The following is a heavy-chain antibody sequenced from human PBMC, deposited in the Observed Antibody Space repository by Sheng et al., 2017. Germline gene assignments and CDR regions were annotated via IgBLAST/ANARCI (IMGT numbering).Heavy chain of an antibody. CDR3: ARRFRGGGGEFYIDF. CDR1: GYSFTTYW. Sequence: EVQLVQSGAEVKKPGESLKISCKGSGYSFTTYWIGWVRQMPGKGLEWMGIIYPGDSDTKYSPSFQGQVIISADKSISTAYLQWSSLKASDSAIYYCARRFRGGGGEFYIDFWGQGTLVTVSS. J-gene: IGHJ4*02. D-gene: IGHD3-10*01. V-gene: IGHV5-51*03. CDR2: IYPGDSDT.